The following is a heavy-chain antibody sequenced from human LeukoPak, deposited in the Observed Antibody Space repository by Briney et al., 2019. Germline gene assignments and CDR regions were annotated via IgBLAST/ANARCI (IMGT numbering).Heavy chain of an antibody. D-gene: IGHD6-13*01. CDR3: APGASMAAAGTKGHYFDY. CDR1: GFTFSSYS. CDR2: ISSSSSYI. J-gene: IGHJ4*02. V-gene: IGHV3-21*01. Sequence: PGGSLRLSCAASGFTFSSYSMNWVRQAPGKGLEWVSSISSSSSYIYYADSVKGRFTISRDNAKNSLYLQMNSLRAEDTAVYYCAPGASMAAAGTKGHYFDYWGQGTLVTVSS.